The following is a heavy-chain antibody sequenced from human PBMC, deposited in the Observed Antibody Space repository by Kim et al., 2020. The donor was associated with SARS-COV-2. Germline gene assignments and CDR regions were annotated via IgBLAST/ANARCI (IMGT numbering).Heavy chain of an antibody. D-gene: IGHD3-10*01. CDR2: IYYSGST. CDR1: GGSISSYY. V-gene: IGHV4-59*13. J-gene: IGHJ6*02. Sequence: SETLSLTCTVSGGSISSYYWSWIRQPPGKGLEWIGYIYYSGSTNYNPSLKSRVTISVDTSKNQFSLKLSSVTAADTAVYYCARARGLWFGESLTLYYYYYGMDVWGQGTTVTVSS. CDR3: ARARGLWFGESLTLYYYYYGMDV.